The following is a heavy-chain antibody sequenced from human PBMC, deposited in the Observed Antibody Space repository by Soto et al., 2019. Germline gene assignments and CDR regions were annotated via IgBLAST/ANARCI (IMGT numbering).Heavy chain of an antibody. CDR2: IKHSGGT. J-gene: IGHJ5*02. CDR3: ARTYYYRSGTYFAWFDP. CDR1: GGSIRGYY. Sequence: SETLSLTCDVYGGSIRGYYWSWIRQSPGKGLEWIGQIKHSGGTNYNPLLKSRVTISVDTPRNQFSLKLSSVTAADTAVYFCARTYYYRSGTYFAWFDPWGQGTLVTVS. D-gene: IGHD3-10*01. V-gene: IGHV4-34*01.